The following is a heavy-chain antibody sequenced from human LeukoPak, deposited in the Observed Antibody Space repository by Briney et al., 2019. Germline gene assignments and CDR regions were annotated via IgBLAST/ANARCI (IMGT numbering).Heavy chain of an antibody. J-gene: IGHJ6*03. D-gene: IGHD3-3*01. Sequence: PSETLSLTCTVSGGSISSYYWSWIRQPPGKGLEWIGYIYYSGSTNYNPSLKSRVTISVDTSKNQFSLKLSSVTAADTAVYYCARGGWSVIVGSYYYYYMDVWGKGTTVTVSS. V-gene: IGHV4-59*01. CDR1: GGSISSYY. CDR2: IYYSGST. CDR3: ARGGWSVIVGSYYYYYMDV.